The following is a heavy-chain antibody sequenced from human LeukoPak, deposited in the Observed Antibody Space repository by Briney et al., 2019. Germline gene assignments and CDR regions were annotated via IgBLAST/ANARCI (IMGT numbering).Heavy chain of an antibody. D-gene: IGHD2-2*03. J-gene: IGHJ4*02. V-gene: IGHV3-23*01. CDR2: ISGSGGTT. CDR1: GFTFSSYA. Sequence: PGGSLRLSCAASGFTFSSYAMSWVRQAPGKGLEWVSAISGSGGTTYYADSVKGRFTISRDNSKNTLYLQMNSLRAEDTAVYYCAKGGYCSSTSCYLGYWGQGTLVTVSS. CDR3: AKGGYCSSTSCYLGY.